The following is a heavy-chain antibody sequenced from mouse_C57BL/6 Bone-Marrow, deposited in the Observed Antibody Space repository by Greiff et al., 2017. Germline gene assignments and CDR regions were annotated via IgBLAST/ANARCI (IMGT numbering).Heavy chain of an antibody. D-gene: IGHD1-1*01. V-gene: IGHV1-80*01. Sequence: VQVVESGAELVKPGASVKISCKASGYAFSSYWMNWVKQRPGKGLEWIGQIYPGDGDTNYNGKFKGKATLTADKSSSTAYMQLSSLTSEDSAVYFCARLAYYGSNYYAMDYWGQGTSVTVSS. CDR2: IYPGDGDT. CDR3: ARLAYYGSNYYAMDY. CDR1: GYAFSSYW. J-gene: IGHJ4*01.